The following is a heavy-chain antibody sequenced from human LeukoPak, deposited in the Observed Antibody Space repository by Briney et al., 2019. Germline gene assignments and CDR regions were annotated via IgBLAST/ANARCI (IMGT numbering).Heavy chain of an antibody. CDR1: GGSMRSYY. J-gene: IGHJ2*01. D-gene: IGHD6-19*01. CDR3: ARVAQKLERIVVAGTSEWRANWFFDL. CDR2: VYTTGNT. Sequence: SETLSPTCTVSGGSMRSYYWSWIRQPAGKGLEWIGRVYTTGNTNYNPSPKSRVTMSVDTSKNQFSLKLRSVTAADTAVYYCARVAQKLERIVVAGTSEWRANWFFDLWGRGTLVTVSS. V-gene: IGHV4-4*07.